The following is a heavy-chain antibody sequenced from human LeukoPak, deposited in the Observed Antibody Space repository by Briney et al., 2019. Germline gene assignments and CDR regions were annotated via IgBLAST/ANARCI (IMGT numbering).Heavy chain of an antibody. V-gene: IGHV1-69*13. CDR1: GGTFSSYA. D-gene: IGHD6-13*01. J-gene: IGHJ6*02. CDR3: ARGRSSSWYSRYYYYGMDV. CDR2: IIPIFGTA. Sequence: SVKVSCKASGGTFSSYAISWVRQAPGQGLEWMGGIIPIFGTANCAQKFQGRVMITADESTSTAYMELSSLRSEDTAVYYCARGRSSSWYSRYYYYGMDVWGQGTTVTVSS.